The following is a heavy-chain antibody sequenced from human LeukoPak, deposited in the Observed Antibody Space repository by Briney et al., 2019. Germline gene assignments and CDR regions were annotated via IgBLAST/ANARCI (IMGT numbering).Heavy chain of an antibody. J-gene: IGHJ4*02. CDR3: ARHAMVRGVLRYFDY. Sequence: SETLSLTCTVSGGSISSSSYYWDWIRPPPGKGLEWIANIYYSGGTYYNPSLKSRVTISIDTSKNQFSLKLSSVTAADTAVYYCARHAMVRGVLRYFDYWGQGTLVTVSS. CDR1: GGSISSSSYY. D-gene: IGHD3-10*01. V-gene: IGHV4-39*01. CDR2: IYYSGGT.